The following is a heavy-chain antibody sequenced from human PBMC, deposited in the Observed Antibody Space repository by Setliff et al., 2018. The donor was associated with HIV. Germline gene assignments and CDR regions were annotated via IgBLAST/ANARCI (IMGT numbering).Heavy chain of an antibody. D-gene: IGHD3-3*01. Sequence: NPSETLSLTCTVSGGSISSHYWGWIRQPPGKGLEWTGSIFYSGITYYNPSLKSRVTISMDTSKNQFSLELSSVTAADTALYYCARTITTFGAIGRGGRMDVWGKGTTVTVSS. CDR1: GGSISSHY. CDR3: ARTITTFGAIGRGGRMDV. V-gene: IGHV4-39*07. J-gene: IGHJ6*04. CDR2: IFYSGIT.